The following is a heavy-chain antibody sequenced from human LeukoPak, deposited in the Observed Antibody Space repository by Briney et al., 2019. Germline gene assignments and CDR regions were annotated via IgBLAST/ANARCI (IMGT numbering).Heavy chain of an antibody. V-gene: IGHV3-74*01. D-gene: IGHD1-26*01. CDR3: ARDQSRREGSYYIILDY. CDR2: MNSDKSST. Sequence: GGSLRLSCAASGFTFSNYWMHWVRQAPGKGLVWVSHMNSDKSSTSYADSVKGRFTISRDNSKNTLYLQMNSLRAEDTAVYYCARDQSRREGSYYIILDYWGQGTLVTVSS. CDR1: GFTFSNYW. J-gene: IGHJ4*02.